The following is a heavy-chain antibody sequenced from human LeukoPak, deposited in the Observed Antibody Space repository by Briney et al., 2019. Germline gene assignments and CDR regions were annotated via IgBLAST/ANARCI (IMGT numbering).Heavy chain of an antibody. D-gene: IGHD3-22*01. CDR1: GGSISSSSYY. Sequence: PSETLSLTCTVSGGSISSSSYYWGWIRQPPGKGLEWIGSIYYSGSTYYNPSLKSRVTISVDTFKNQFSLKLSSVTAADTAVYYCRGYREITMIVVGGYYFDYWGQGTLVTVSS. CDR3: RGYREITMIVVGGYYFDY. CDR2: IYYSGST. J-gene: IGHJ4*02. V-gene: IGHV4-39*01.